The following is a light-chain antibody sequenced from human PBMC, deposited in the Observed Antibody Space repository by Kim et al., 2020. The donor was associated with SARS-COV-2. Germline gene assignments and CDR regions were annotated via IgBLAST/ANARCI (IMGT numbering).Light chain of an antibody. Sequence: VSPEETATLSCSASQSVSSNLAWYQQKPGQAPRLLIYSASTRATGIPARFSGSGSGTEFTLTISSLQSEDFAVYYCQQYNNWPPAFGQGTKVDIK. CDR2: SAS. CDR3: QQYNNWPPA. CDR1: QSVSSN. J-gene: IGKJ1*01. V-gene: IGKV3-15*01.